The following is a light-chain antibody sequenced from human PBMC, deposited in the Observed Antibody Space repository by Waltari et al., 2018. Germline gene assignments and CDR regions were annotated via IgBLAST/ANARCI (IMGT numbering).Light chain of an antibody. J-gene: IGKJ4*01. CDR2: LGD. CDR3: MQALQTPLT. CDR1: QSLLYSNGYND. Sequence: EIVLTQSPLSLPVTPGAPASISCRSSQSLLYSNGYNDLDWYLRKPGQSSHLLIYLGDNRAYGVPDRFSGSGSGTYFTLKITRVEAEDVWVYYCMQALQTPLTFGGGTKVEIK. V-gene: IGKV2-28*01.